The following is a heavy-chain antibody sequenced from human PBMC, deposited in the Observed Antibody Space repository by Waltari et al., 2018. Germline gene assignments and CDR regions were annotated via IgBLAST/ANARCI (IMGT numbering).Heavy chain of an antibody. CDR2: IYSGGST. V-gene: IGHV3-23*03. Sequence: EVQLLESGGGLVQPGGSLRLSCAASGFTFSSYAMSWVRQAPGKGREWVSVIYSGGSTYYADSVKGRFTISRDNSKNTLYLQMNSLRAEDTAVYYCAKDRHYYDSSGPSWGYWGQGTLVTVSS. CDR3: AKDRHYYDSSGPSWGY. J-gene: IGHJ4*02. CDR1: GFTFSSYA. D-gene: IGHD3-22*01.